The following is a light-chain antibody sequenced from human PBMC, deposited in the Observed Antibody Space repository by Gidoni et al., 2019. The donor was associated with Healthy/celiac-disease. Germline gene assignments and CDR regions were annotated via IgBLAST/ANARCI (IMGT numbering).Light chain of an antibody. CDR1: SSDVGGYNY. Sequence: QSALTQPTPASGSPGQSVTISCTGTSSDVGGYNYVSWYQQHPGKAPKLMIYEVSKRPSGVPDRFSGSKSGNTASLTVSGLQAEDEADYYCSSYAGSNIVFGGGTKLTVL. V-gene: IGLV2-8*01. CDR3: SSYAGSNIV. J-gene: IGLJ2*01. CDR2: EVS.